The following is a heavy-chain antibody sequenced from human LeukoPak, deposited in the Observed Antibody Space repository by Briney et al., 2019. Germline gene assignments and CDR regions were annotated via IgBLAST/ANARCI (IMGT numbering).Heavy chain of an antibody. CDR1: GYIFTIYG. Sequence: ASVKVSCKTSGYIFTIYGISWVRQAPGQGLEWMGWISGHNGNTNYAQKFQDRVTMTTDTSTTTGYLELRRLRSDDTAVYYCARDRNMYGIVNMFDNWGQETLVTVSS. J-gene: IGHJ4*02. V-gene: IGHV1-18*01. D-gene: IGHD1-26*01. CDR3: ARDRNMYGIVNMFDN. CDR2: ISGHNGNT.